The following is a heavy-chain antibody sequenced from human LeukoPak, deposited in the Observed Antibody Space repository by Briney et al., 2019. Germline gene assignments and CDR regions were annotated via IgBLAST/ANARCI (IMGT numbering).Heavy chain of an antibody. V-gene: IGHV3-30*04. Sequence: GGSLRLSCAASGFTFSSYEMNWVRQAPGKGLGWVAVISYDGSNKYYADSVKGRFTISRDNSKNTLYLQMNSLRAEDTAVYYCASNDFWSHFLDYWGQGTLVTVSS. CDR1: GFTFSSYE. J-gene: IGHJ4*02. D-gene: IGHD3-3*01. CDR3: ASNDFWSHFLDY. CDR2: ISYDGSNK.